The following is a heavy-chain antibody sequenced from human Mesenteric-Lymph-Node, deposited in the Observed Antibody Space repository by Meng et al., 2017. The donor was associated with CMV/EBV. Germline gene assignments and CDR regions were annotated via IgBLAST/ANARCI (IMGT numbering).Heavy chain of an antibody. J-gene: IGHJ4*02. V-gene: IGHV3-9*01. D-gene: IGHD3-10*01. Sequence: SLKISCAASGFTFDDYDMHWVRQAPGKGLEWVSGISWNSGNKGYADSVRGRFTISRDNARNSLYLQMNSLRAEDTALYYCARHGDKYVSGSYHIAFDQWGQGTLVTVSS. CDR3: ARHGDKYVSGSYHIAFDQ. CDR2: ISWNSGNK. CDR1: GFTFDDYD.